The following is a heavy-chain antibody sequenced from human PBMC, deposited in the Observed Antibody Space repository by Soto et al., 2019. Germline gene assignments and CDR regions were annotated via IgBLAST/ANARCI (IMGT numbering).Heavy chain of an antibody. CDR1: GYTFTDYS. J-gene: IGHJ4*02. CDR3: ARALVAVTTGGEAYYFDY. Sequence: ASVKVSCKDSGYTFTDYSFSWVRQAPGQGLEWMGWITAYNGNTNYAQKFQGRVTMTTDTSTRTAYMELRSLRSDDTAIYYCARALVAVTTGGEAYYFDYWGQGTVVTVSS. V-gene: IGHV1-18*01. CDR2: ITAYNGNT. D-gene: IGHD2-21*02.